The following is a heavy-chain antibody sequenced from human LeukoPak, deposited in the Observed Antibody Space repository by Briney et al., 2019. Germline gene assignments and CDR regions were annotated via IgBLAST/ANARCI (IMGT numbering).Heavy chain of an antibody. CDR1: GFTFSTYT. D-gene: IGHD2-21*02. CDR3: ARALPYCGGDCSDWYFDL. V-gene: IGHV3-21*01. Sequence: KPGGSLRLSCVASGFTFSTYTMNWVRQAPGKGLEWVSSISSRSTYIYYAGSVKGRFTISRDNAKNSLYLQMKSLRAEDTAVYYCARALPYCGGDCSDWYFDLWGRGTLVTVSP. J-gene: IGHJ2*01. CDR2: ISSRSTYI.